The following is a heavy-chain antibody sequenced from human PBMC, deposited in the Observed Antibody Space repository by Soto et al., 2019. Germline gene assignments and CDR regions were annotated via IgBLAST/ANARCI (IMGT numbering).Heavy chain of an antibody. CDR1: GFTFSNYG. J-gene: IGHJ6*02. CDR3: AKDIALVRGVIIDLDV. CDR2: TSYDGDKE. Sequence: GGSLRLSCAASGFTFSNYGMHWVRQAPGKGLEWVAVTSYDGDKEYYADSVKGRFTISRDNSKNTLYLQMNSLRVEDTAVYYCAKDIALVRGVIIDLDVWGQGTTVTVSS. D-gene: IGHD3-10*01. V-gene: IGHV3-30*18.